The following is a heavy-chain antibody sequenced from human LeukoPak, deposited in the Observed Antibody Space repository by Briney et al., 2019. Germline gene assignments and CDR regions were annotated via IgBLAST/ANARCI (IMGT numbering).Heavy chain of an antibody. D-gene: IGHD3-3*01. CDR3: AREWYDFWSGYQIYYYYYMDV. V-gene: IGHV4-31*03. Sequence: MPSQTLSLTCTVSGGSISSGGYYWSWIRQHPGKGLEWIGYIYYSGSTYYNPSLKSRVTISVDTSKNQFSLKLSSVTAADTAVYYCAREWYDFWSGYQIYYYYYMDVWGKETTVTVSS. J-gene: IGHJ6*03. CDR2: IYYSGST. CDR1: GGSISSGGYY.